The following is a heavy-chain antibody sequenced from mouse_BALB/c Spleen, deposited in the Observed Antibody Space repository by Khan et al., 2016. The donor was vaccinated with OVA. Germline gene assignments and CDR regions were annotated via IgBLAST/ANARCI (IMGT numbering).Heavy chain of an antibody. CDR2: INPSNIYT. Sequence: QVQLKQSGAELARPGASVKMSCKASGYTFTTYTIHWIKQRPGQGLEWIGFINPSNIYTNYNQKFKDKATLTADKSSTTAYMQLSSLTSDDSAVYYCTRDGAYYRNDGWFAYWGQGTLVTVSA. CDR1: GYTFTTYT. J-gene: IGHJ3*01. D-gene: IGHD2-14*01. CDR3: TRDGAYYRNDGWFAY. V-gene: IGHV1-4*01.